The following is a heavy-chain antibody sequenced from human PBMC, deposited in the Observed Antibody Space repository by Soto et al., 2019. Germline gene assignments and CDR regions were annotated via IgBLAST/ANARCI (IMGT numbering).Heavy chain of an antibody. D-gene: IGHD3-10*01. J-gene: IGHJ4*02. CDR3: ARAAYYGSTNYYNS. CDR2: INSDGSTT. CDR1: VFTFSTYW. V-gene: IGHV3-74*01. Sequence: WWSLRLSCSASVFTFSTYWMHWVRQAPGKGLVWVSRINSDGSTTGYADSVKGRFTISRDNAKNTVYLQMNSLRAVDTAVYYCARAAYYGSTNYYNSWGQGTLVTVSS.